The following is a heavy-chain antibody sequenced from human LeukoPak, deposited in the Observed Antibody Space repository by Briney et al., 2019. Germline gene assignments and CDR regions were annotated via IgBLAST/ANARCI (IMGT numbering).Heavy chain of an antibody. J-gene: IGHJ4*02. CDR1: GLTFSSHW. CDR3: AREYGSSRYFDY. Sequence: GGSLRLSCAASGLTFSSHWMHWVRQAPGKGLVWVSRINSDGSFTNYADSVKGRFTTSRDNAKNTLYLQMNSLRAEDTAVYYCAREYGSSRYFDYWGQGTPVTVSS. V-gene: IGHV3-74*01. D-gene: IGHD2-15*01. CDR2: INSDGSFT.